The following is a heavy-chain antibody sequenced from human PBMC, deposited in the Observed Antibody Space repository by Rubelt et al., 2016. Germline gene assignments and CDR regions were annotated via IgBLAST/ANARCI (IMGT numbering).Heavy chain of an antibody. CDR3: ARVNIVVVPSANLDY. Sequence: QLQLQESGPGLVKPSETLSLTCTVSGASISSSTTYYWGWIRQPPGKGLEWIGSISYSGITYYNPSLQIRVTISVDTSKNQFSLKLSSGTAADTAVYYWARVNIVVVPSANLDYWGQGTLVTVSS. D-gene: IGHD2-2*01. V-gene: IGHV4-39*07. CDR1: GASISSSTTYY. J-gene: IGHJ4*02. CDR2: ISYSGIT.